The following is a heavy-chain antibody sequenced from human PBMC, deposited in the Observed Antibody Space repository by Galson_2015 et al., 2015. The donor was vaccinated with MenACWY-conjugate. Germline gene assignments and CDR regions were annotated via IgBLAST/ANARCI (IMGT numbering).Heavy chain of an antibody. CDR2: IKSKTHSGTP. CDR1: GFTFSNAW. Sequence: SLRLSCAASGFTFSNAWMTWVRQAPGKGLEWVGRIKSKTHSGTPDYAAPVNGRFTISRDDSRNTVYLEMNGLKAEDTGLHYCTTDYFGQYFFDSWGQGTPVTVSS. D-gene: IGHD2/OR15-2a*01. CDR3: TTDYFGQYFFDS. V-gene: IGHV3-15*01. J-gene: IGHJ4*02.